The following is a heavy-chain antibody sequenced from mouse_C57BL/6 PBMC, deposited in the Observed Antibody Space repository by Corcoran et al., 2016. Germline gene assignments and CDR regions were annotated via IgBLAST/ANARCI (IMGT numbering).Heavy chain of an antibody. D-gene: IGHD2-5*01. CDR2: INTYSGVP. CDR1: GYTFTTYG. V-gene: IGHV9-3*01. Sequence: QIQLVQSGPELKKPGETVKISCKASGYTFTTYGMSWVKQAPGKGLKWMGWINTYSGVPTYADDFKGRFAFSLETSASTAYLQINNLKNEDTATYFCARNYYSNFYYFDYWGQGTTLTVSS. CDR3: ARNYYSNFYYFDY. J-gene: IGHJ2*01.